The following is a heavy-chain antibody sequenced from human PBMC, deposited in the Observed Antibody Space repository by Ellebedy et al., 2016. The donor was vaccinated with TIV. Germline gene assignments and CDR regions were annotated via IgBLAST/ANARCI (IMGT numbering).Heavy chain of an antibody. CDR1: GYSFTSYW. V-gene: IGHV5-51*01. CDR2: FYPGDSDT. J-gene: IGHJ3*02. D-gene: IGHD7-27*01. CDR3: ARQSQGLGQGPFDI. Sequence: GESLMISCKGSGYSFTSYWIGWVRQMPGTGLEWMGIFYPGDSDTKYSPSFQGQVTISADKSINTAYLQWRSLKASDTAMYYCARQSQGLGQGPFDIWGQGTMVTVSS.